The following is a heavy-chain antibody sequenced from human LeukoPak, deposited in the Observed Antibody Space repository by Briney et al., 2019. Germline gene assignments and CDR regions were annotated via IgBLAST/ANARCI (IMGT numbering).Heavy chain of an antibody. CDR3: AKDSRLYSVDY. D-gene: IGHD6-13*01. CDR1: GFTFSSYA. Sequence: GGSLRLSCAASGFTFSSYAMHWVRQAPGKGLEWVAVISYDGSNKYYADSVKGRFTISRDNSKNTLYLQMNSLRAEDTAVYYCAKDSRLYSVDYWGQGTLVTVSS. J-gene: IGHJ4*02. CDR2: ISYDGSNK. V-gene: IGHV3-30*04.